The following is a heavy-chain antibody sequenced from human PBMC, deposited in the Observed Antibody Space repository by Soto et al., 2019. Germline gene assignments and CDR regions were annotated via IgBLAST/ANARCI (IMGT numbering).Heavy chain of an antibody. CDR2: ISGSGYRT. J-gene: IGHJ6*02. Sequence: EIQLLGSGGGLAQPGGSLRLSCTASGFTFSSCAMTWVRQAPGKGLEWVSGISGSGYRTLYADSVKGRFTISRDNSKNTLHLQMSSLRAEDTAVYYCAKGPRYEPYYSMDVWGQGTTVTVSS. D-gene: IGHD3-16*01. CDR3: AKGPRYEPYYSMDV. CDR1: GFTFSSCA. V-gene: IGHV3-23*01.